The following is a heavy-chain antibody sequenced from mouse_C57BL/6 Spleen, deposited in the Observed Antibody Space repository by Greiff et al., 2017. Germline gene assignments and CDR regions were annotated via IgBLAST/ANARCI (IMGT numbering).Heavy chain of an antibody. CDR3: ARGPYEDYFDY. V-gene: IGHV1-54*01. D-gene: IGHD2-12*01. Sequence: QVQLKESGAELVRPGTSVKVSCKASGYAFTNYLIEWVKQRPGQGLEWIGVINPGSGGTNYNEKFKGKATLTADKSSSTAYMQLSSLTSEDSAVYFCARGPYEDYFDYWGQGTTLTVSS. CDR2: INPGSGGT. J-gene: IGHJ2*01. CDR1: GYAFTNYL.